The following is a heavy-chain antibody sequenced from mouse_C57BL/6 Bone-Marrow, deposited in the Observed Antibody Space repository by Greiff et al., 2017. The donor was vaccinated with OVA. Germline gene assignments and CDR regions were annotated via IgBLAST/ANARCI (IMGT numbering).Heavy chain of an antibody. CDR2: IYPRSGNT. D-gene: IGHD1-1*01. V-gene: IGHV1-81*01. Sequence: VQLQQSGAELARPGASVKLSCKASGYTFTSYGISWVKQRTGQGLEWIGEIYPRSGNTYYNEKFKGKATLTADKSSSTAYMELRSLTSEDSAVYFCARRDYYGSSPYYFDYWGQGTTRTVSS. J-gene: IGHJ2*01. CDR1: GYTFTSYG. CDR3: ARRDYYGSSPYYFDY.